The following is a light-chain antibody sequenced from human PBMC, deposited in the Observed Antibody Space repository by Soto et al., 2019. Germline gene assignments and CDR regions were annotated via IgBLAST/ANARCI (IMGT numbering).Light chain of an antibody. CDR1: QSVSSD. Sequence: EIVLTQSPATLPLSPGEIATFSCRASQSVSSDLAWYQHKPGQAPRLLISNASSRATGIPARFSGIGSRTDFPLTIGSLEPGDFAVYYCQQRSSWPLTFGGGTKVEIK. J-gene: IGKJ4*01. CDR2: NAS. V-gene: IGKV3-11*01. CDR3: QQRSSWPLT.